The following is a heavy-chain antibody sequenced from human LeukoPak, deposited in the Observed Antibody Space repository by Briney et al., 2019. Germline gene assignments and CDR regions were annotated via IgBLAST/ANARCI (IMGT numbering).Heavy chain of an antibody. CDR1: GFPFSSYC. Sequence: GGSLRLSCAASGFPFSSYCMHWVRQAPGKGLVCVSRIISDGCSTRYADSVKGRFTISRDNNKNTLYLKMNRLRVEDTAVYCCAREVIVGVPDAINWFDPWGQGTLVTVSS. V-gene: IGHV3-74*01. CDR2: IISDGCST. D-gene: IGHD2-2*01. CDR3: AREVIVGVPDAINWFDP. J-gene: IGHJ5*02.